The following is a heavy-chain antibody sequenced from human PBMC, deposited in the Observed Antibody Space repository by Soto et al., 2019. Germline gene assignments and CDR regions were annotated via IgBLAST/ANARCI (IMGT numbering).Heavy chain of an antibody. CDR3: ARSNYYDDYWSPYDY. V-gene: IGHV3-20*04. Sequence: EVQLVESGGGVVRPGGSLRLSCAASGFTFDDFGMSWVREAPGTGLEWVAGINWNGATIGYADSVKGRFTISRDNAKNSLYLQMSSLRAEDTALYYCARSNYYDDYWSPYDYWGQGTLVTV. CDR1: GFTFDDFG. CDR2: INWNGATI. D-gene: IGHD3-3*01. J-gene: IGHJ4*02.